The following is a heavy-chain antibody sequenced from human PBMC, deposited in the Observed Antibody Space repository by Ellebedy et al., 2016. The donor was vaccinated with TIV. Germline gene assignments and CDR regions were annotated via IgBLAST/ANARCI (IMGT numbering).Heavy chain of an antibody. V-gene: IGHV4-39*01. CDR2: VYYGGTS. CDR1: GDSIKSSGYY. J-gene: IGHJ4*02. CDR3: ARYGYKPGDF. D-gene: IGHD5-24*01. Sequence: SETLSLXXTVSGDSIKSSGYYWVWIRQPPGKGLEWIGSVYYGGTSYYSPSLRSRLTMSVDASKNQFSFNLNSVTATDTAVYFCARYGYKPGDFWGQGILVTVSS.